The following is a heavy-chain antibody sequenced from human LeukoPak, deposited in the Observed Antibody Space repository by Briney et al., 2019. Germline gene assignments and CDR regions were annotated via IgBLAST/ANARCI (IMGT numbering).Heavy chain of an antibody. V-gene: IGHV4-61*02. CDR2: LHTSGST. Sequence: SQTLSLTCTVSGGSISSGNYYWSWVRQPAGKGLQWIGRLHTSGSTNYTPSLGSRVTISVDTSENQFSLKLRSMTAADTAVYYCARDRGGIVGDTNAFDIWGQGTMVTVS. D-gene: IGHD1-26*01. J-gene: IGHJ3*02. CDR3: ARDRGGIVGDTNAFDI. CDR1: GGSISSGNYY.